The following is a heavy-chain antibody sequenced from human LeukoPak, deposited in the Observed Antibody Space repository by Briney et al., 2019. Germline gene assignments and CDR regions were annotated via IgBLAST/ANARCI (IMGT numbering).Heavy chain of an antibody. V-gene: IGHV4-30-2*01. CDR1: GGSISSGGYS. CDR3: ARVSVDYYYDSSGPRWYFDL. CDR2: IYHSGST. J-gene: IGHJ2*01. Sequence: SETLSLTCAVSGGSISSGGYSWSWIRQPPGKGLEWIGYIYHSGSTYYNPSLKSRVTISVDRSENQFSLKLSSVTAADTAVYYCARVSVDYYYDSSGPRWYFDLWGRGTLVTVSS. D-gene: IGHD3-22*01.